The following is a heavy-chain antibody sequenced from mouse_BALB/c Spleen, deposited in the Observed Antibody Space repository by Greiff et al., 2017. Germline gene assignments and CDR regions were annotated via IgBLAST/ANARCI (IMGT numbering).Heavy chain of an antibody. CDR2: IYPGSGNT. J-gene: IGHJ4*01. CDR1: GYTFTDYY. D-gene: IGHD4-1*01. CDR3: ARETGMDY. Sequence: VQLQQSGAELARPGASVKLSCKASGYTFTDYYINWVKQRTGQGLEWIGEIYPGSGNTYYNEKFKGKATLTADKSSSTAYMQLSSLTSEDSAVYFCARETGMDYWGQGTSVTVSS. V-gene: IGHV1-77*01.